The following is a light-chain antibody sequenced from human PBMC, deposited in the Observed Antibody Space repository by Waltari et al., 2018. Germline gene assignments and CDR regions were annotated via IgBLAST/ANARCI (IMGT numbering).Light chain of an antibody. CDR1: QGISSY. CDR2: TAS. Sequence: DIQLTQSPSFLSASVGDRVTITCRASQGISSYLAWYQQKPGKAPKLLIYTASTLQSGVPSRFSGSGSGTEFTLTISSLQPEEFATYYCQQLNSYPRTFGQGTKVEI. CDR3: QQLNSYPRT. V-gene: IGKV1-9*01. J-gene: IGKJ1*01.